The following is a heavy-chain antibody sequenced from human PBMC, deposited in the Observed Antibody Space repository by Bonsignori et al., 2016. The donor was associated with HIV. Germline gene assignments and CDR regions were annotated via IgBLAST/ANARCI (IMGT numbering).Heavy chain of an antibody. CDR1: GFTFNTYQ. V-gene: IGHV3-48*03. CDR3: ARDSAHYDFWSPYSAVFDI. Sequence: GESLKISCAASGFTFNTYQMNWVRQAPGKGLEWVSSIDRSGATIHYADSVKGRFTISRDNGQSSLFLQMNGLGVEDTAVYYCARDSAHYDFWSPYSAVFDIWGQGTMVTVSS. CDR2: IDRSGATI. J-gene: IGHJ3*02. D-gene: IGHD3-3*01.